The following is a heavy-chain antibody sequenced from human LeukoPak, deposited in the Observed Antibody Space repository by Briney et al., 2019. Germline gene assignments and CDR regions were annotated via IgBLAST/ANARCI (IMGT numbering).Heavy chain of an antibody. J-gene: IGHJ4*02. CDR1: GFTFSDYW. CDR2: IKQDGSEK. D-gene: IGHD6-13*01. CDR3: ASLGIAAAGRDYFDY. V-gene: IGHV3-7*01. Sequence: PGGSLRLSCVASGFTFSDYWMTWVRQAPGKGLEWVANIKQDGSEKYYVDSVKGRFTISRDNAKNSLYLQMNSLRAEDTAVYYCASLGIAAAGRDYFDYWGQGTLVTVSS.